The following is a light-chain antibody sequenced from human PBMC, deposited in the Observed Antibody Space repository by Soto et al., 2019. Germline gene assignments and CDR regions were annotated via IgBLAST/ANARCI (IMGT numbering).Light chain of an antibody. CDR1: SGDVGSCTL. CDR3: CSYAGSTTHVL. Sequence: QSALTQPASVSGSPGQSITISCAGTSGDVGSCTLVSWYQHHPGKVPKLMIYEANKRPSGVSNRFSGSKSGNTASLTISGLQPEDEADYYCCSYAGSTTHVLFGGGTKLTVL. CDR2: EAN. V-gene: IGLV2-23*01. J-gene: IGLJ3*02.